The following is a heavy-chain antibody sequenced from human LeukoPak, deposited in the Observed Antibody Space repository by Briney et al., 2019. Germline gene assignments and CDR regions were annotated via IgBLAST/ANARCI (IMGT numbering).Heavy chain of an antibody. CDR3: ARSSVITFGGVGGFDY. D-gene: IGHD3-16*01. Sequence: PSETLSLTCTVSGGSISSYYWSWIRQPPGKGLEWIGYIYYSGSTNYNPSLKSRVTISVDTSKNQFSLKLSSVTAADTAVYYCARSSVITFGGVGGFDYWGQGTLVTVSS. CDR1: GGSISSYY. CDR2: IYYSGST. J-gene: IGHJ4*02. V-gene: IGHV4-59*12.